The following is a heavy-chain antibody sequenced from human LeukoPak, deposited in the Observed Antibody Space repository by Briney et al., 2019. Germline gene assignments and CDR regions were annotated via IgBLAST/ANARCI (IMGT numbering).Heavy chain of an antibody. J-gene: IGHJ4*02. CDR3: AKRGEGGKYYFDY. Sequence: SVKVSCKASGGTFSTYAISWVRQAPGQGPGWMGGFIPIFRTSNYAQQFQGRVTITGDESTSTIYMELNSLRYEDTAVYYCAKRGEGGKYYFDYWGQGTQVTVSS. CDR2: FIPIFRTS. CDR1: GGTFSTYA. D-gene: IGHD2/OR15-2a*01. V-gene: IGHV1-69*13.